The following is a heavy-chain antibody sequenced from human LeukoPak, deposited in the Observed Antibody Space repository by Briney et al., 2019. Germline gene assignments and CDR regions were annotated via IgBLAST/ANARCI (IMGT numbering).Heavy chain of an antibody. J-gene: IGHJ4*02. Sequence: PGGSLRLSCAASGFTFSSYAMSWVRQAPGKGLEWVSAIRGSGGSTYCADSVKGRFTISRDNSKNTLYLQMNSLRAEDTAVYYCAKALPARTYYFDYWGQGTLVTVSS. V-gene: IGHV3-23*01. CDR2: IRGSGGST. D-gene: IGHD1-14*01. CDR1: GFTFSSYA. CDR3: AKALPARTYYFDY.